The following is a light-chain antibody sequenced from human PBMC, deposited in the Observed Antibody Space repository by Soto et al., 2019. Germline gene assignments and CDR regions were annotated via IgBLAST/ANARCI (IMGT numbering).Light chain of an antibody. CDR3: QHQGT. J-gene: IGKJ1*01. CDR2: GAS. Sequence: EVVMTQSPATLSVSPGERATLSCRASQSVSSNLAWYQQKPGQAPRLLIYGASTRATGIPARFSDSGSGTEFTLTISSLQSEDFAVYYCQHQGTFGQGT. CDR1: QSVSSN. V-gene: IGKV3-15*01.